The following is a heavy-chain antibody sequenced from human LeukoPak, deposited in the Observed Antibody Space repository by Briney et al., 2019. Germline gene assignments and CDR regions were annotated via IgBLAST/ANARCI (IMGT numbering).Heavy chain of an antibody. D-gene: IGHD2/OR15-2a*01. CDR3: ARESISTFDY. J-gene: IGHJ4*03. CDR1: GGSISTDDYS. CDR2: IYQTGSA. Sequence: SETLSLTCGVSGGSISTDDYSWSWIRQPPGKGLEWIGCIYQTGSAYYSPSLKSRVTISVDRSENQLSLRLTSVTAADTAVYYCARESISTFDYWGHGTLVTVSS. V-gene: IGHV4-30-2*01.